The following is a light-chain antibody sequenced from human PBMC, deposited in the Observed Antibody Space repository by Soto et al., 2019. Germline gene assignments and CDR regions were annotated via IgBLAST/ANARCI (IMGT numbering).Light chain of an antibody. CDR1: QDIAIY. J-gene: IGKJ1*01. V-gene: IGKV1-9*01. Sequence: IQLTQSPSSLSASVGDRVTITCRASQDIAIYLAWYQQKPGEAPKLLIYAASTLYGGVPSRFSGSGSGTDFTLTISCLQSEDFANYYCQQYYSFPPETFGQGTKVDIK. CDR2: AAS. CDR3: QQYYSFPPET.